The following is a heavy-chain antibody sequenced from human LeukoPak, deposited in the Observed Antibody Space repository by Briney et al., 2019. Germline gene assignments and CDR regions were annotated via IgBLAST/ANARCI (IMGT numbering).Heavy chain of an antibody. CDR2: INHSGST. CDR3: ARRSAVAANLDY. J-gene: IGHJ4*02. V-gene: IGHV4-34*01. Sequence: SETLSLTCAVYGGSFSGYYWSWIRQPPGKGLEWIGEINHSGSTNYNPSLKSRVTISVDTSKNQFSLKLSSVTAADTAVYYCARRSAVAANLDYWGQGTLVTVSS. D-gene: IGHD6-19*01. CDR1: GGSFSGYY.